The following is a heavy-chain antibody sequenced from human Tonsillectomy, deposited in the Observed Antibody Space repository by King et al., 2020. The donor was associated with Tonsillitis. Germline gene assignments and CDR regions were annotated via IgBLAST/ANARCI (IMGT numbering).Heavy chain of an antibody. CDR3: ASQYYDYVWGSYYYFYH. CDR2: ISSNSSII. V-gene: IGHV3-48*02. J-gene: IGHJ4*02. D-gene: IGHD3-16*01. Sequence: VQLVESGGGLVQPGGSLRLSCAASGFTFSTYSMNWVRQAPGKGLEWVSYISSNSSIIYYADSVKGRFTISRDNAKNSLYLQMNSLRDEDTAVYYCASQYYDYVWGSYYYFYHRGQGTLVTVSS. CDR1: GFTFSTYS.